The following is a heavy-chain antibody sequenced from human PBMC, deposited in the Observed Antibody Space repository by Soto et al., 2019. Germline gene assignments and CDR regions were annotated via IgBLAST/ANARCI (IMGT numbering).Heavy chain of an antibody. Sequence: AGGSLRLSCAASGFTFSSYWMHWVRQAPGKGLVWVSRINSDGSSTSYADSVKGRFTISRDNAKNTLYLQMNSLRAEDTAVYYCAREGGTTGRYYYGMDVWGQRTTVTVSS. CDR1: GFTFSSYW. V-gene: IGHV3-74*01. J-gene: IGHJ6*02. CDR3: AREGGTTGRYYYGMDV. D-gene: IGHD1-1*01. CDR2: INSDGSST.